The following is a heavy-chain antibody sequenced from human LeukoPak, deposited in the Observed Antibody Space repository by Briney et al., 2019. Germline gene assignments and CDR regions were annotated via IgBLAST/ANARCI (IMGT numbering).Heavy chain of an antibody. CDR3: ARGPTIDYDILTGYYYFDC. V-gene: IGHV4-30-2*06. CDR1: GGSISSGGYY. Sequence: SQTLSLTCTVSGGSISSGGYYWTWIRQSPGKGLEWIGEINHSGSTNYNPSLKRRVTISVDTSKNQFSLKLSSVTAADAAVYYCARGPTIDYDILTGYYYFDCWGQGTLVTVSS. J-gene: IGHJ4*02. D-gene: IGHD3-9*01. CDR2: INHSGST.